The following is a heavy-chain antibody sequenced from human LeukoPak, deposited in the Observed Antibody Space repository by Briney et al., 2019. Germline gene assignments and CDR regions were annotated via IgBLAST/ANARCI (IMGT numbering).Heavy chain of an antibody. D-gene: IGHD3-16*01. CDR2: ISGGGGRT. Sequence: GGSLRLSCAASGFTFSNYAMSWVRQAPGKGLEWVSAISGGGGRTYYADSVKGRFTISRDNSKNTLYLQMNSLRAEDTAVYYCAKNVWGTSPYYFDSWGQGILVTVSS. V-gene: IGHV3-23*01. CDR1: GFTFSNYA. CDR3: AKNVWGTSPYYFDS. J-gene: IGHJ4*02.